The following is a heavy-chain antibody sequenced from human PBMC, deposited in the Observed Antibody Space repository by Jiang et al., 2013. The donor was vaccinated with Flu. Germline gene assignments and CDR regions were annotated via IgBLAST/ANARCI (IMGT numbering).Heavy chain of an antibody. Sequence: SGAEVKRPGASVRVSCKASGYTFTSLPIHWLRQAPGQRPEWLGWINAATGNTRYSEHFQGRVNITRDKSESTAHMDLSGLRPEDTAVYYCARGSRGKSPLFAFWGQGTLVTVSS. D-gene: IGHD3-10*01. V-gene: IGHV1-3*01. CDR3: ARGSRGKSPLFAF. J-gene: IGHJ4*02. CDR1: GYTFTSLP. CDR2: INAATGNT.